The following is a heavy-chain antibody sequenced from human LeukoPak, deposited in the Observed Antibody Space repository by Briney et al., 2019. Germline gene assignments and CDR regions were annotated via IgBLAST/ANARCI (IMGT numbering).Heavy chain of an antibody. D-gene: IGHD5-24*01. CDR2: ISSDGTSS. CDR1: GFSGSSSS. J-gene: IGHJ4*02. CDR3: VRSTRDGYD. Sequence: GGSLRLSCAAFGFSGSSSSMHWVRQAPGKGLLWVSRISSDGTSSIYADSVKGRFTISRDNAMNTLYLQMSSLRVDDTAVYYCVRSTRDGYDWGQGTLVTVSS. V-gene: IGHV3-74*01.